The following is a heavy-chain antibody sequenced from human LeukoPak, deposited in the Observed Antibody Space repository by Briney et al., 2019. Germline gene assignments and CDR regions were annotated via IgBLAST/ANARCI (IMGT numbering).Heavy chain of an antibody. CDR2: IYSSGST. V-gene: IGHV4-59*01. CDR1: GGSISGYY. Sequence: SETLSLTCTVSGGSISGYYWSWIRQPPGKGLEWIGHIYSSGSTKYNPSLKSRVTISVDTSKNQFSLKLSSVTAADTAVYYCARNHDSSGYTAFGYWGRGTLLTVSS. CDR3: ARNHDSSGYTAFGY. D-gene: IGHD3-22*01. J-gene: IGHJ4*02.